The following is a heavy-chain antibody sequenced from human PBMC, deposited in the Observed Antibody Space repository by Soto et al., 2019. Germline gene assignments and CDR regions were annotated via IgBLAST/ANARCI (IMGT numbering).Heavy chain of an antibody. CDR3: ARSDNRNSLYGVDV. Sequence: SXTLSLTCAVNGGSLRGYYWSGIRQSPGKGLEWIGEINHRGSSDHTPSLKSRVTLSIDASMNQVTLELTSLTPADTAVYYCARSDNRNSLYGVDVWGQGTAVTVSS. CDR2: INHRGSS. J-gene: IGHJ6*02. CDR1: GGSLRGYY. V-gene: IGHV4-34*01. D-gene: IGHD1-7*01.